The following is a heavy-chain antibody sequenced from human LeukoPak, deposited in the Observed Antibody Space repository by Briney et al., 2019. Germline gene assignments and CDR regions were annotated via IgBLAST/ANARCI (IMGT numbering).Heavy chain of an antibody. D-gene: IGHD1-26*01. V-gene: IGHV3-23*01. Sequence: PGGSLRLSCAASGFTFSSYAMSWVRQAPGKGLEWVSAISGSGGSTYYADSVKGRFTISRDHSKNTLYLQMNSLRAEDTAVYYCAETRHNIVGATMGYHWFDPWGQGTLVTVSS. J-gene: IGHJ5*02. CDR1: GFTFSSYA. CDR2: ISGSGGST. CDR3: AETRHNIVGATMGYHWFDP.